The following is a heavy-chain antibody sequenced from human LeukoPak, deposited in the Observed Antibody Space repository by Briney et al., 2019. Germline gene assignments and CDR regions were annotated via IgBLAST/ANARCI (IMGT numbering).Heavy chain of an antibody. V-gene: IGHV3-11*01. Sequence: GGSLRLSCAASGFTFSDYYMSWIRQAPGKGLEWVSYISSSGSTIYYADSVKGRFTISRDNAKNSLYLQMNSLRAEDAAVYYCATESVGATVDYWGQGTLVSVSS. CDR2: ISSSGSTI. J-gene: IGHJ4*02. CDR1: GFTFSDYY. D-gene: IGHD1-26*01. CDR3: ATESVGATVDY.